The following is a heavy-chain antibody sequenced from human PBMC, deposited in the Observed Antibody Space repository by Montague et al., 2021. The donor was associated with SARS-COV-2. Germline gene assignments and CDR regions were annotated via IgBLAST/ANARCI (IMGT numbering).Heavy chain of an antibody. CDR2: IYASAST. Sequence: TLSLTCTVSGGYFSSGSYYWSWIRQPAGRGLEWIGRIYASASTKYTLSLKSRVTISVDTSQYQFSLKVSSATAADTAVYYCARDLSSSSSYWFDPWGQGTLVTVSS. CDR1: GGYFSSGSYY. CDR3: ARDLSSSSSYWFDP. D-gene: IGHD6-6*01. J-gene: IGHJ5*02. V-gene: IGHV4-61*02.